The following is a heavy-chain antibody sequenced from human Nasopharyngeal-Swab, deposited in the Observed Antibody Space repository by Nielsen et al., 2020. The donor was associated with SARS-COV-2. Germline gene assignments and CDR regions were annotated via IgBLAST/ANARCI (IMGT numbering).Heavy chain of an antibody. Sequence: GGSLRLSCAASGFIFDDFGMNWVRQVPGKGLEWVALISADGFFTYYPDSVRGRFTISRDNSKNSVSLHMNNLRSEDTAFYYCAKDLRFPSSQIDHWGQGTKVTVSS. J-gene: IGHJ4*02. CDR2: ISADGFFT. CDR3: AKDLRFPSSQIDH. CDR1: GFIFDDFG. V-gene: IGHV3-43*02. D-gene: IGHD2-2*01.